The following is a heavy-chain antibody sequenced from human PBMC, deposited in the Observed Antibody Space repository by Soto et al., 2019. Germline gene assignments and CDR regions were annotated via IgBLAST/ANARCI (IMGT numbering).Heavy chain of an antibody. Sequence: QVQLQESGPGLVKPSGTLSLTCAVSGGSISSSNWWSWVRQPPGKGLEWIGEIYQSGSTNYTPSHQSRVTVSVDKSKDQCSLKLSSGTAADTAVYYCARDGTGLYYYDSSGYYGNWFAPWGQGTLVTVSS. D-gene: IGHD3-22*01. CDR2: IYQSGST. V-gene: IGHV4-4*02. CDR1: GGSISSSNW. CDR3: ARDGTGLYYYDSSGYYGNWFAP. J-gene: IGHJ5*02.